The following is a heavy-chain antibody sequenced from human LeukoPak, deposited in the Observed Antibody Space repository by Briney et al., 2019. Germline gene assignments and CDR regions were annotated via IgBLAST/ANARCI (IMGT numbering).Heavy chain of an antibody. CDR1: GGSISSSSYY. CDR3: ARGHTPAYSSSWYNWFDP. Sequence: SETLSLTCTVSGGSISSSSYYWSWIRQPPGKGLEWIGSIYYSGSTYYNPSLKSRVTISVDTSKNQFSLKLSSVTAADTAVYYCARGHTPAYSSSWYNWFDPWGQGTLVTVSS. CDR2: IYYSGST. J-gene: IGHJ5*02. V-gene: IGHV4-39*07. D-gene: IGHD6-13*01.